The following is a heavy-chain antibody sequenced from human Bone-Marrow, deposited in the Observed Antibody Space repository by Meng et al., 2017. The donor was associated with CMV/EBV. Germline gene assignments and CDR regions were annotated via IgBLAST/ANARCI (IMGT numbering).Heavy chain of an antibody. D-gene: IGHD1-26*01. CDR2: ISYDGSNK. J-gene: IGHJ4*02. CDR3: AKVIVGATTMLFDY. V-gene: IGHV3-30-3*01. Sequence: ASGFTFSSYAMHWVRQAPGKGLEWVAVISYDGSNKYYADSVKGRFTISRDNSKNTLYLQMNSLRAEDTAVYYCAKVIVGATTMLFDYWGQGTLVTVSS. CDR1: GFTFSSYA.